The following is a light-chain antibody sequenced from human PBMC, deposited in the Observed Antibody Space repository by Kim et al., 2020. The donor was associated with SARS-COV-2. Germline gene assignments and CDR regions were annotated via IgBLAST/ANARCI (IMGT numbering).Light chain of an antibody. CDR2: GAS. Sequence: ETVMTQSPVTLSVSPGERATLSCRASQSVSSSLAWYQQKPGQAPRLLIYGASTRATGIPARFNGSGSGTEFTLTISSLQSEDSAVYYCQQYNNWPPYTFGQGTKLEI. V-gene: IGKV3D-15*01. J-gene: IGKJ2*01. CDR1: QSVSSS. CDR3: QQYNNWPPYT.